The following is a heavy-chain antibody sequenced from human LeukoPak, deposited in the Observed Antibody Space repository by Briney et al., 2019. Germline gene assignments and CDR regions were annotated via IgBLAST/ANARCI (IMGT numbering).Heavy chain of an antibody. D-gene: IGHD3-22*01. J-gene: IGHJ4*02. CDR1: GFTFSSYS. CDR3: ARSLNYDSSGYYYGY. CDR2: VNWNGGST. V-gene: IGHV3-20*04. Sequence: GGSLRLSCAASGFTFSSYSMNWVRQAPGKGLEWVSGVNWNGGSTGYADSVKGRFTISRDNAKNSLYLQMNSLRAEDTALYYCARSLNYDSSGYYYGYWGQGTLVTVSS.